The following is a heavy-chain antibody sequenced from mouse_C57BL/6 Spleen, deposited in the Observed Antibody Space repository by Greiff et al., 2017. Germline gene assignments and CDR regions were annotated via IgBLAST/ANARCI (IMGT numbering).Heavy chain of an antibody. CDR2: IYPRSGNT. CDR3: ARSGSWLTGTDYAMDY. Sequence: VQLQQSGAELARPGASVKLSCKASGYTFTSYGISWVKQRTGQGLEWIGEIYPRSGNTYYNEKFKGKATLTADKSSSTAYMELRSLTSEDSAVYFCARSGSWLTGTDYAMDYWGQGTSVTVSS. J-gene: IGHJ4*01. V-gene: IGHV1-81*01. D-gene: IGHD4-1*01. CDR1: GYTFTSYG.